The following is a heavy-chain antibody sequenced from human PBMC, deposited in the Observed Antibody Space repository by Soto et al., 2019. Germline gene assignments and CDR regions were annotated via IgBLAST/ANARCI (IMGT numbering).Heavy chain of an antibody. CDR3: RVWDGDASFYYYYGMGV. D-gene: IGHD4-17*01. Sequence: QLQLQESGPGLVKPSETLSLTCTVSGGSISSSSYYWGWIRQPPGKGLEWIGSIYYSGSTYYNPSLKSRVTISVDTSKNQFPLKLSSVTAADTAVYYCRVWDGDASFYYYYGMGVWGQGTTVTVSS. CDR1: GGSISSSSYY. J-gene: IGHJ6*02. V-gene: IGHV4-39*01. CDR2: IYYSGST.